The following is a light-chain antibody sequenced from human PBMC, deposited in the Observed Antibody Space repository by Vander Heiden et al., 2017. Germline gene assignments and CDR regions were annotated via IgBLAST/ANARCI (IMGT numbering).Light chain of an antibody. Sequence: EIVLTQSPGTLSLSPGERATLSCRASQSVSSNYLAWYQQKPGQDPRLLIYGASSRATGIPDRFSGSGSGTDFTLTISRLEPEDVAVYYCQQYGSLPITFGQGTRLE. CDR2: GAS. V-gene: IGKV3-20*01. J-gene: IGKJ5*01. CDR3: QQYGSLPIT. CDR1: QSVSSNY.